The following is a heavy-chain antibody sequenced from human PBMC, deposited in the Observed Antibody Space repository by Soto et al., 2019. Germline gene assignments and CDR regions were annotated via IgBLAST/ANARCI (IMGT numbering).Heavy chain of an antibody. CDR2: FDPEDGET. V-gene: IGHV1-24*01. J-gene: IGHJ3*02. D-gene: IGHD3-3*01. Sequence: GASVKVSCKVSGYTLTELSMHWVRQAPGKGLEWMGGFDPEDGETIYAQKFQGRVTMTEDTSTDTAYMELSSLRSEDTAVYYCATPLFEWLLWGAFDIWGQGTMVTVSS. CDR1: GYTLTELS. CDR3: ATPLFEWLLWGAFDI.